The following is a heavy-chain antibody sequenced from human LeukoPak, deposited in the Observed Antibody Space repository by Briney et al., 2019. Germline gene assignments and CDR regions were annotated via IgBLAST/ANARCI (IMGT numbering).Heavy chain of an antibody. CDR1: GYSSTSYW. V-gene: IGHV5-51*01. D-gene: IGHD5-18*01. CDR2: IYPGDSDT. CDR3: ARQKGYSYGSNYYYYYGMDV. Sequence: GESLKTSCKGSGYSSTSYWIGWVRQMPGKGLEWMGIIYPGDSDTRYSPSFQGQVTIPADKSISTAYLQWSSLKASDTAMYYCARQKGYSYGSNYYYYYGMDVWGQGTTVTVSS. J-gene: IGHJ6*02.